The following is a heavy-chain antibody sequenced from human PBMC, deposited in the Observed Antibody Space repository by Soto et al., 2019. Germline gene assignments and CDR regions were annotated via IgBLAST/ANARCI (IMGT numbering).Heavy chain of an antibody. J-gene: IGHJ3*02. CDR1: GGSVSSGGYS. CDR2: VYHSGSA. CDR3: ASIPDALDI. Sequence: PSETLSLTCAVSGGSVSSGGYSWSWIRQPPGEGLEWIGFVYHSGSAYYNPSLRSRVTISVDRSKNQFSLRLSSVTAADTAVYYCASIPDALDIWGHGTMVT. D-gene: IGHD2-2*02. V-gene: IGHV4-30-2*01.